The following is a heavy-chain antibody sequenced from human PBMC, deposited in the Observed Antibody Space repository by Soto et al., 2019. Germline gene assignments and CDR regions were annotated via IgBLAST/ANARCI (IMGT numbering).Heavy chain of an antibody. CDR2: INSDGRGP. D-gene: IGHD3-10*01. J-gene: IGHJ6*02. V-gene: IGHV3-74*01. CDR3: AKPIQVGPGYYYGIDV. CDR1: GFNMNNYW. Sequence: GGSLRLSCAATGFNMNNYWMHWVRQAPGKGLVWVSRINSDGRGPSYADSVRGRFTISRDNSKNRLSLQMNSLRAEDTALYYCAKPIQVGPGYYYGIDVWGQGTTVTVSS.